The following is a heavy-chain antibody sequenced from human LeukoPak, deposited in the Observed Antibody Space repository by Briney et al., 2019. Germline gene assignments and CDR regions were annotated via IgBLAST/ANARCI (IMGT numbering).Heavy chain of an antibody. D-gene: IGHD7-27*01. CDR1: GFTFSSYA. CDR3: AKNGLNWGSFDY. J-gene: IGHJ4*02. CDR2: LTNSGGIT. V-gene: IGHV3-23*01. Sequence: GGSLRLSCAASGFTFSSYAMSWVRKAPGKGLEWVSGLTNSGGITYYADSVKGRFTISRDNSKNPLYLQMNSLRAEDTAVYYCAKNGLNWGSFDYWGQGTLVTVS.